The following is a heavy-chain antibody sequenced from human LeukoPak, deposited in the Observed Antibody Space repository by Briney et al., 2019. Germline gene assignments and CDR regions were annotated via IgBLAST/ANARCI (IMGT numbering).Heavy chain of an antibody. D-gene: IGHD2-15*01. V-gene: IGHV4-34*01. CDR2: INHSGST. J-gene: IGHJ4*02. Sequence: KPSETLSLTCAVYGGSFSGYYWSWIRQPPRKGLEWIGEINHSGSTNYNPSLTSRVTISVDTSKNQFSLKLSSVTAADTAVYYCAREPEVAYYFDYWGQGTLVTVSS. CDR1: GGSFSGYY. CDR3: AREPEVAYYFDY.